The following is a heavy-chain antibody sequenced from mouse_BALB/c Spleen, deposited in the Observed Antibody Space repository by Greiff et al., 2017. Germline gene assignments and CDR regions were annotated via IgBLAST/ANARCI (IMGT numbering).Heavy chain of an antibody. CDR1: GFTFSSYA. CDR3: ARGHYYDWYFDV. Sequence: EVKLVESGGGLVKPGGSLKLSCAASGFTFSSYAMSWVRQTPEKRLEWVASISSGGSTYYPDSVKGRFTISRDNARNILYLQMSSLRSEDTAMYYCARGHYYDWYFDVWGAGTTVTVSS. CDR2: ISSGGST. J-gene: IGHJ1*01. D-gene: IGHD1-2*01. V-gene: IGHV5-6-5*01.